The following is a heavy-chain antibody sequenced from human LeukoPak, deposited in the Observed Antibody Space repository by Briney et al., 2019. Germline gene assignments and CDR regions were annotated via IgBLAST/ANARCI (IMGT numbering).Heavy chain of an antibody. D-gene: IGHD6-6*01. CDR1: GGSFSGYY. Sequence: SETLSLTCAVYGGSFSGYYWSWIRQPPGKGLEWIGEINHSGSTNYNPSLKSRVSISVDTSKNQFSLKLSSVTAADTAVYYCARRPVAASSGGYYYYYMDVWGKGTTVTVSS. CDR3: ARRPVAASSGGYYYYYMDV. V-gene: IGHV4-34*01. J-gene: IGHJ6*03. CDR2: INHSGST.